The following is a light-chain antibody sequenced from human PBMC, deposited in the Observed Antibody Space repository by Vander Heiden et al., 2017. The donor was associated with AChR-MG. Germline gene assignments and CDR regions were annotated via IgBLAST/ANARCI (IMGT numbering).Light chain of an antibody. CDR1: SSNIGSNS. CDR3: AAWDDSLRGV. Sequence: QSVLTQPPSASGTPGQRVTISCSGSSSNIGSNSVHWYQQLPGTAPKLLIYRNNQRPSGVPDRFSGSKSGTSASLAISGLRSEDEADYYCAAWDDSLRGVFGGGTKLTVL. CDR2: RNN. J-gene: IGLJ3*02. V-gene: IGLV1-47*01.